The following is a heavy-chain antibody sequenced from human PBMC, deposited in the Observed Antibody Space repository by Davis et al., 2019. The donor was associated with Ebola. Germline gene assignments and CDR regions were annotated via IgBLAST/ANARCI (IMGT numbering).Heavy chain of an antibody. CDR1: GFIFRNYV. CDR2: FGTGGDT. D-gene: IGHD6-19*01. J-gene: IGHJ4*02. Sequence: GGSLRLSCETSGFIFRNYVMSWVRQAPGKGLEWVSTFGTGGDTYYADSVKGRFTISRDNSKNRLYLQMNSLRLEDTAVYYCARGEGAAVAGIPFDYWGQGTLVTVSS. V-gene: IGHV3-23*01. CDR3: ARGEGAAVAGIPFDY.